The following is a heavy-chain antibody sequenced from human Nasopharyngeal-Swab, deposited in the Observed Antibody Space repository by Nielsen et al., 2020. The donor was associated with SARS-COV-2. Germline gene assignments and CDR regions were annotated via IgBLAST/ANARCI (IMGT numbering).Heavy chain of an antibody. J-gene: IGHJ6*02. CDR1: GFTFSSYW. D-gene: IGHD6-13*01. Sequence: GESLKISCAASGFTFSSYWMSWVRQAPGKGLEWVAHIKQSGSGQYYVDSVKGRFTISRDNAKNSLYLQMNSLRAEDTAVYYCASLAAAGNYYYYGMDVWGQGTTVTVSS. V-gene: IGHV3-7*01. CDR3: ASLAAAGNYYYYGMDV. CDR2: IKQSGSGQ.